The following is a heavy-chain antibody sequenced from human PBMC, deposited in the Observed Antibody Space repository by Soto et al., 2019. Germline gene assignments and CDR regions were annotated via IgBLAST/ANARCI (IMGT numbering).Heavy chain of an antibody. Sequence: GGSLRLSCAASGFTFIGYEMNWVRQGPGKGLEWVSYLSSSGITIYYADSVKGRFTISRDNAKNSMYLQMNNLRADDTAVYYCARGGDYYDSSGYYRPFDYWGQGTLVTVSS. CDR3: ARGGDYYDSSGYYRPFDY. D-gene: IGHD3-22*01. J-gene: IGHJ4*02. V-gene: IGHV3-48*03. CDR1: GFTFIGYE. CDR2: LSSSGITI.